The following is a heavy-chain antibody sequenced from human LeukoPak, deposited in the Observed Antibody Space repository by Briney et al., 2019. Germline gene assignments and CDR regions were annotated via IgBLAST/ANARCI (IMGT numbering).Heavy chain of an antibody. Sequence: SETLSPTCTVSGGSISSSSYYWGWIRQPPGKGLEWIGSIYYSGSTYYNPSLKSRVTISVDTSKNQFSLKLSSVTAADTAVYYCARDQVLERYFSSYYNGMDVWGQGTTVTVSS. CDR1: GGSISSSSYY. CDR2: IYYSGST. D-gene: IGHD3-9*01. CDR3: ARDQVLERYFSSYYNGMDV. J-gene: IGHJ6*02. V-gene: IGHV4-39*07.